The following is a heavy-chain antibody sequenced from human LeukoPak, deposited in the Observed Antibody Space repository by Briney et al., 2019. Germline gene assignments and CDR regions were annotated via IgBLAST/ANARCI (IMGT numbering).Heavy chain of an antibody. V-gene: IGHV3-48*04. J-gene: IGHJ4*02. CDR2: ISSSSSTI. CDR1: GFTFSSYS. Sequence: GGSLRLSCADSGFTFSSYSMNWVRQAPGKVLEWVSYISSSSSTIYYADTVKGRFTISRDNAKNSLYLQMNSLRAEDTAVYYCARVYGSGSYGIAYWGQRTLVTVSS. CDR3: ARVYGSGSYGIAY. D-gene: IGHD3-10*01.